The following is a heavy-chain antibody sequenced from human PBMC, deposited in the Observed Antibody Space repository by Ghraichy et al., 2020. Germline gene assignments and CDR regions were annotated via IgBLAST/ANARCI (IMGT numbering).Heavy chain of an antibody. CDR1: GYSISSGYY. Sequence: QTLSLTCTVSGYSISSGYYWGWIRQPPGKGLEWIGSIYHSGSTYYNPSLKSRVTISVDTSKNQFSLKLSSVTAADTAVYYCARDRDRTIFGVFDYWGQGTLVTVSS. CDR2: IYHSGST. CDR3: ARDRDRTIFGVFDY. J-gene: IGHJ4*02. V-gene: IGHV4-38-2*02. D-gene: IGHD3-3*01.